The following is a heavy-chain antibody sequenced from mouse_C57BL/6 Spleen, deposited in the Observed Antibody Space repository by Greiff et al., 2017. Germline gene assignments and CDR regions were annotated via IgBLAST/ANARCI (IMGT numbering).Heavy chain of an antibody. Sequence: QVQLQQPGAELVKPGASVKLSCKASGYTFTSYWMHWVKQRPGRGLEWIGRIDPNSGGTKYNEKFKSKATLTVDKPSSTAYMQLSSLTSEDSAVXYCARSLYGSSYGCYAMDYWGQGTSVTVSS. J-gene: IGHJ4*01. CDR1: GYTFTSYW. CDR2: IDPNSGGT. CDR3: ARSLYGSSYGCYAMDY. D-gene: IGHD1-1*01. V-gene: IGHV1-72*01.